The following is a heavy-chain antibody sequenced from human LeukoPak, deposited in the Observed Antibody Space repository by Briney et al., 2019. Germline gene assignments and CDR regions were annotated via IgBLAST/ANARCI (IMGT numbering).Heavy chain of an antibody. CDR3: AKGYSSGWSSRYYYYYGMDV. J-gene: IGHJ6*02. CDR1: GCTFSSYG. D-gene: IGHD6-19*01. CDR2: ISYDGSNK. V-gene: IGHV3-30*18. Sequence: AGSLRLSCAVSGCTFSSYGMHWVRQAPGKGLEWVAVISYDGSNKYYADSVKGRFTISRDNSKNTLYLQMNSLSAEDTAVYYCAKGYSSGWSSRYYYYYGMDVWGQGTTVTVSS.